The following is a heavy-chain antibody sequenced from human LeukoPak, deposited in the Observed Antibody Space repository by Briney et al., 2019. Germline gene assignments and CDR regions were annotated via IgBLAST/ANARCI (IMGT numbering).Heavy chain of an antibody. CDR3: ATVSGFDTYYYYYMDV. J-gene: IGHJ6*03. D-gene: IGHD5-12*01. CDR1: GFTFTTYG. V-gene: IGHV3-15*05. Sequence: GGSLRLSCVASGFTFTTYGMNWVRQAPGKGLEWVGRIKSKTDRGTTDYAAPVKGRFTISRDDSKNTLYLQMNSLKIEDTAVYYCATVSGFDTYYYYYMDVWGKGTTVTISS. CDR2: IKSKTDRGTT.